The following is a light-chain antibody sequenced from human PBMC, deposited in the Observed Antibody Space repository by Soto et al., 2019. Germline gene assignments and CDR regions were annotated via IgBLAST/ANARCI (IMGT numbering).Light chain of an antibody. V-gene: IGKV3-20*01. Sequence: EIVMTQSPATLSVSPGERATLSCRASQSIGSNLAWYQQKPGQAPRLLIYGPSTRATGIPDRFSGSGSGTDFTLTSSRLEPEDFAAYYCQQFGSSPPWTFGQGTKADIK. CDR1: QSIGSN. CDR3: QQFGSSPPWT. CDR2: GPS. J-gene: IGKJ1*01.